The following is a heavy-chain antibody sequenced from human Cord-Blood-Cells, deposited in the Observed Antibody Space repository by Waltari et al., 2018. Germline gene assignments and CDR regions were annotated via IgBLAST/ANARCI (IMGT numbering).Heavy chain of an antibody. CDR2: INPNSGGT. CDR1: GYTFTGYY. Sequence: QVQLVQSGAEVKKPGASVRVSCKASGYTFTGYYMHWVRQATGQGLEWMGWINPNSGGTNYAQKFQGWVTMTRDTSISTAYMELSRLRSDDTAVYYCARSHVEYSGYDGFDYWGQGTLVTVSS. J-gene: IGHJ4*02. V-gene: IGHV1-2*04. CDR3: ARSHVEYSGYDGFDY. D-gene: IGHD5-12*01.